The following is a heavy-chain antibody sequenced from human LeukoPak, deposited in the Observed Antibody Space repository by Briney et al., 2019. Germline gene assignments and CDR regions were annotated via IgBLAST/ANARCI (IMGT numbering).Heavy chain of an antibody. J-gene: IGHJ6*03. Sequence: GGSLRLSCAASGFTFSTYSMNWVRQAPGKGLEWVSYISSRGSSIYYGDSVKGRFTISRDNAKNSLYLQMHSLRVEDTAVYYCARDLVSYYNYYMDVWGKGTTVTVSS. V-gene: IGHV3-48*01. CDR2: ISSRGSSI. CDR3: ARDLVSYYNYYMDV. D-gene: IGHD3-16*01. CDR1: GFTFSTYS.